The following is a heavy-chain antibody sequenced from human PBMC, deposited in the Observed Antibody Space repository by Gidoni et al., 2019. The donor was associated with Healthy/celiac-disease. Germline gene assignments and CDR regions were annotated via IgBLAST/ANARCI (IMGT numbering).Heavy chain of an antibody. CDR1: GYTLTSYD. J-gene: IGHJ5*02. CDR3: ARAPLWYSSSPP. V-gene: IGHV1-8*01. Sequence: QVQLVQSGAEVKKPGASVKVPCKASGYTLTSYDINWVRQATGQGLEWMGWMNPNSGNTGYAQKFQGRVTMTRNTSISTAYMELSSLRSEDTAVYYCARAPLWYSSSPPWGQGTLVTVSS. D-gene: IGHD6-13*01. CDR2: MNPNSGNT.